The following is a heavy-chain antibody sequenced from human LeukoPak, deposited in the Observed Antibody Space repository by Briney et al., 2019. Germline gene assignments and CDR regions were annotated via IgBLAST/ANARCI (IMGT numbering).Heavy chain of an antibody. J-gene: IGHJ4*02. CDR1: GFTFSDSA. D-gene: IGHD1-14*01. CDR2: ISSSGGNT. Sequence: GGSLRLSCAASGFTFSDSAMTWVRQVPGKGLEWVSLISSSGGNTYYADSVKGRFTISRDNSKNTLSLQMSSLRAEDTAVYYCAKDLTILDSWGQGTLVTVSS. CDR3: AKDLTILDS. V-gene: IGHV3-23*01.